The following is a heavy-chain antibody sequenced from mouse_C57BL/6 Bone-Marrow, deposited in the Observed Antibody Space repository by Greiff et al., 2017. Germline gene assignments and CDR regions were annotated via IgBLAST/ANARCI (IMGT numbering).Heavy chain of an antibody. D-gene: IGHD2-4*01. CDR1: GYTFTSYW. CDR2: IDPSDSYT. V-gene: IGHV1-69*01. CDR3: AIDGAGLPSWYFDV. J-gene: IGHJ1*03. Sequence: VQLQQPGAELVMPGASVKLSCKASGYTFTSYWMHWVKQRPGQGLEWIGEIDPSDSYTNYNQKFKGKSTLTVDKSSSTAYMQLSSLTSEDSAVYYCAIDGAGLPSWYFDVWGTGTTVTVSS.